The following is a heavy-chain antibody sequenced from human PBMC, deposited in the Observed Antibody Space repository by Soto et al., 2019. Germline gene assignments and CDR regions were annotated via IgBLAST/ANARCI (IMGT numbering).Heavy chain of an antibody. D-gene: IGHD6-13*01. CDR3: ARTSNSSWLLYYYYYMDV. CDR2: IKQDGSEK. J-gene: IGHJ6*03. V-gene: IGHV3-7*01. CDR1: GFTFSSYW. Sequence: GGSLRLSCAASGFTFSSYWMSWVRQAPGKGLEWVANIKQDGSEKYYVDSVKGRFTISRDNAKNSLYLQMNSLRAEDTAVYYCARTSNSSWLLYYYYYMDVWGKGTTVTVSS.